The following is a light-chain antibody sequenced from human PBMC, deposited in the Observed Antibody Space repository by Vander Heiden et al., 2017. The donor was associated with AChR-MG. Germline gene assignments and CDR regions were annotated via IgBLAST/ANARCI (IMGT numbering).Light chain of an antibody. V-gene: IGKV1-39*01. J-gene: IGKJ1*01. CDR1: QSIGIY. CDR3: QETSSPQET. CDR2: AAS. Sequence: DILMTQSPSSLSASVGDRVTMTCRASQSIGIYLNWYQQKPGAAPKLLIYAASHLQGGVPSRFGGSGSGTDFTLTISNLQPEDFATYFCQETSSPQETFGHGTRVEVK.